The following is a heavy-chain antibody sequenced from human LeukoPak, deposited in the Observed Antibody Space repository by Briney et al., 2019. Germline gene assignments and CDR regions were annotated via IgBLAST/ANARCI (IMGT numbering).Heavy chain of an antibody. CDR3: HSRGRDGYNRYYFDY. CDR2: ISAYNGNT. CDR1: GYTFTSYG. D-gene: IGHD5-24*01. J-gene: IGHJ4*02. V-gene: IGHV1-18*01. Sequence: ASVKVSCKASGYTFTSYGISWVRQAPGQGLEWMGWISAYNGNTNYAQKLQGRVTMTTDTSTSTAYMELRSLRSDDTAVYYCHSRGRDGYNRYYFDYWGQGTLVTVSS.